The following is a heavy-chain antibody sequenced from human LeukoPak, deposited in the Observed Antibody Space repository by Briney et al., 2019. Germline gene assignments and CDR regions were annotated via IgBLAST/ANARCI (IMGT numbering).Heavy chain of an antibody. D-gene: IGHD3-10*01. J-gene: IGHJ5*02. V-gene: IGHV1-69*04. CDR3: ARDRPFRGFGELSDNWFDP. Sequence: ASVKVSCKASGGTLSSYSIIWVRQAPAQGLEWMGRIIPILGIANYAQKFQGRVTITADKSTSTAYMELSSLRSEDTAVYYCARDRPFRGFGELSDNWFDPWGQGTLVTVSS. CDR1: GGTLSSYS. CDR2: IIPILGIA.